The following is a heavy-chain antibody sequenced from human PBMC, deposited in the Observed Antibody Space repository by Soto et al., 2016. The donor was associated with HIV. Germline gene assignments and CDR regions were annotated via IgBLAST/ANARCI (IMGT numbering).Heavy chain of an antibody. CDR3: AREARYSYGLDY. J-gene: IGHJ4*02. CDR2: IYSGGST. D-gene: IGHD5-18*01. Sequence: EVQLVESGGGLVQPGGSLRLSCAASGFTVSSNYMSWVRQAPGKGLEWVSLIYSGGSTYYADSVKGRFTISRDNSKNTLYLQMNSLRAEDTAVYYCAREARYSYGLDYWXQGTLVTVSS. V-gene: IGHV3-66*01. CDR1: GFTVSSNY.